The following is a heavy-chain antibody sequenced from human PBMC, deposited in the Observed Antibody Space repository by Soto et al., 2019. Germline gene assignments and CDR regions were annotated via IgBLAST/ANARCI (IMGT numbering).Heavy chain of an antibody. D-gene: IGHD6-13*01. J-gene: IGHJ5*02. Sequence: SETLSLTCIVSGGSISEKYWNLVRQPPGKGLEWIGLIFANGHTDYNPSLKSRVTMSVDASKNQFSLRLTSMTAADTAVYYCVASLAAPSFNWLDPWGRGTLVTVSS. CDR1: GGSISEKY. CDR2: IFANGHT. CDR3: VASLAAPSFNWLDP. V-gene: IGHV4-4*07.